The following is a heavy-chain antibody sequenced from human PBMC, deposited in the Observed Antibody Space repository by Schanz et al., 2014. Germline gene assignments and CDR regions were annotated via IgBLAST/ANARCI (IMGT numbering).Heavy chain of an antibody. D-gene: IGHD3-16*01. CDR1: GLNFSDHH. CDR2: IGNSGDPI. CDR3: AGGSVRLRFSYFAMAV. J-gene: IGHJ6*02. Sequence: QVQLVESGGGLVKPGGSLRLSCAASGLNFSDHHMTWIRQAPGKGLEWVSYIGNSGDPIHSADSVKGRFTISRDNAKNSLYLQMNFLRADDAAVYFCAGGSVRLRFSYFAMAVWGQGTTVTVSS. V-gene: IGHV3-11*01.